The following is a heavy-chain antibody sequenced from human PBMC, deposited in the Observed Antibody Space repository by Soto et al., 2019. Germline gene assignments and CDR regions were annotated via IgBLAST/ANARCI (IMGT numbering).Heavy chain of an antibody. Sequence: GGSLRLSCAASGFTFSSYAMSWVRQAPGKGVEWVSAISGSGGSTYYADSVKGRFTISRDNSKNTLYLQMNSLRAEDTAVYYCAKDLKTGTTWYYYYGMDVWGQGTTVTVSS. CDR1: GFTFSSYA. CDR2: ISGSGGST. D-gene: IGHD1-1*01. J-gene: IGHJ6*02. V-gene: IGHV3-23*01. CDR3: AKDLKTGTTWYYYYGMDV.